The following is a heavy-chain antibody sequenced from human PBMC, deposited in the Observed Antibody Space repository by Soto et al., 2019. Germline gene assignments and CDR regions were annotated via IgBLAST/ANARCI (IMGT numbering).Heavy chain of an antibody. J-gene: IGHJ6*02. CDR3: ARGSIIAPYYDFWSGFGGYYYGMDV. Sequence: GGSLRLSCAASGFTFSSYEMNWVRQAPGKGLEWVSYISSSGSTIYYADSVKGRFTISRDNAKNSLYLQMNSLRAEDTAVYYCARGSIIAPYYDFWSGFGGYYYGMDVWGQGTTVTVSS. V-gene: IGHV3-48*03. CDR1: GFTFSSYE. CDR2: ISSSGSTI. D-gene: IGHD3-3*01.